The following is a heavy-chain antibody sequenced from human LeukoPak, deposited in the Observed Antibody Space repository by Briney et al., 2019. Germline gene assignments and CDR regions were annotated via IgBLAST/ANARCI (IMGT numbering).Heavy chain of an antibody. CDR1: GYIFTSYW. V-gene: IGHV5-51*01. J-gene: IGHJ5*02. CDR2: IYPGDSDT. CDR3: AGQRDSWFDP. Sequence: GESLKTSCQGSGYIFTSYWIGRVRQLPGKGLEWMGIIYPGDSDTRYSPSFQGQVTISADKSISTAYLQWSSLKPSHTPMYYCAGQRDSWFDPWGQGTLVTVSS.